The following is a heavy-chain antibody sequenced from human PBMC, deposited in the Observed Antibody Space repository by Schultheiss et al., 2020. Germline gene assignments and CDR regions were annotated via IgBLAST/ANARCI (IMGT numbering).Heavy chain of an antibody. J-gene: IGHJ3*02. V-gene: IGHV2-70*04. Sequence: SGPTLVKPTQTLTLTCTFSGFSLTTSGMRVNWIRQPPGKALEWLARIDWDDDKFYSTSLKTRLTISKDTSKNQVVLTMTNMDTVDTATYYCARIAVAAHDASDIWGQGTMVTVSS. CDR2: IDWDDDK. CDR3: ARIAVAAHDASDI. D-gene: IGHD6-19*01. CDR1: GFSLTTSGMR.